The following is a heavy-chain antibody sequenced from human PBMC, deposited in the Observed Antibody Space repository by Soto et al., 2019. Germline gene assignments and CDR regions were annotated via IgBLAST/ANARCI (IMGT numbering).Heavy chain of an antibody. V-gene: IGHV4-4*02. CDR2: IYHSGST. J-gene: IGHJ4*02. CDR3: ARARGNVDTAIVH. D-gene: IGHD5-18*01. CDR1: GGSISSSNW. Sequence: SETLSLTCAVSGGSISSSNWWSWVRQPPGKGLEWIGEIYHSGSTNYNPSLKSRVTISVDKSKNQFSLKLSSVTAADTAVYYCARARGNVDTAIVHWGQGTLVTVSS.